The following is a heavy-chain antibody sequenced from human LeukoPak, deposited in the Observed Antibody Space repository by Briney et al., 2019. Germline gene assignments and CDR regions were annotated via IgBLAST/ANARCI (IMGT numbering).Heavy chain of an antibody. J-gene: IGHJ6*03. Sequence: ASVEVSCKASGYTFTGYYMHWVRQAPGQGLEWMGWINPNSGGTNYAQKFQGRVTITRDASISTAYMELSRLRSDDTAVYYCARATYDFWSGYTNSYYYYMDVWGKGTTVTVSS. CDR3: ARATYDFWSGYTNSYYYYMDV. D-gene: IGHD3-3*01. V-gene: IGHV1-2*02. CDR1: GYTFTGYY. CDR2: INPNSGGT.